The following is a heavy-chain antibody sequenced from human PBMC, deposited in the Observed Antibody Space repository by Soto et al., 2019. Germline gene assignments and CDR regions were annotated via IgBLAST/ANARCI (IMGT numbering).Heavy chain of an antibody. CDR2: IYTSGST. CDR3: ARSSFLEWLTGLDV. CDR1: GGSISSYY. Sequence: QVQLQESGPGLVKPSETLSLTCTVSGGSISSYYWSWIRQPAGKGLEWIGRIYTSGSTNYNPSLKRRVTMSVDTSKNQFALKLSSVTAADTAVYYCARSSFLEWLTGLDVWGQGTTVTVSS. D-gene: IGHD3-3*01. J-gene: IGHJ6*02. V-gene: IGHV4-4*07.